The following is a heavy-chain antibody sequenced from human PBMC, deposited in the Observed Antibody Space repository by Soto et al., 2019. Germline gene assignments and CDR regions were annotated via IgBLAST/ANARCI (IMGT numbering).Heavy chain of an antibody. D-gene: IGHD3-9*01. CDR3: GMVEKYDNRTPKDV. J-gene: IGHJ6*02. CDR1: GYIFVNYG. Sequence: QVQLVQSGDEVRKPGSSVKVSCKASGYIFVNYGIAWVRQAPGQVLEWMGWISPYSGTTNYASNVQGSRTMTTDTATNTAFMDLGGLKDDEAALYDCGMVEKYDNRTPKDVWGQGTTVTFSS. CDR2: ISPYSGTT. V-gene: IGHV1-18*01.